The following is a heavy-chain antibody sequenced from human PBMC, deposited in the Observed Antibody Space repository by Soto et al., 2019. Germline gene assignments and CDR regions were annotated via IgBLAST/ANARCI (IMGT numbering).Heavy chain of an antibody. V-gene: IGHV1-3*01. CDR2: INAGNGNT. CDR3: ARETSIAASFSYFDY. CDR1: GYTFTSYA. D-gene: IGHD6-6*01. Sequence: QVQLVQSGAEVKKPGASVKVSCKASGYTFTSYAMHWVRQAPGQRLEWMGWINAGNGNTKYLQKFQGRVTITRDTSASTAYMELSSLRSEDTAVYYCARETSIAASFSYFDYWVQGTLVTVSS. J-gene: IGHJ4*02.